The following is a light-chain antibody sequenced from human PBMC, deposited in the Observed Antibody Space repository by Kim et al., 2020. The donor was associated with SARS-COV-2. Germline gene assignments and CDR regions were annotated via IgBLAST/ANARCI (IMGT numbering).Light chain of an antibody. J-gene: IGLJ3*02. CDR2: EDN. Sequence: KTVTSSCTRSSGSIASNDVQWYQQRPGSAPTTVIYEDNQRPSGVPDRFSGSIDSSSNSASLTISGLKTEDEADYYCQSYDSSNSWVFGGGTQLTVL. CDR1: SGSIASND. V-gene: IGLV6-57*03. CDR3: QSYDSSNSWV.